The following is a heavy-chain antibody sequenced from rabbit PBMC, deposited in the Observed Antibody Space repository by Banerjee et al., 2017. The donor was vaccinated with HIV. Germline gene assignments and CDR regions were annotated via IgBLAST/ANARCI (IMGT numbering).Heavy chain of an antibody. D-gene: IGHD2-1*01. CDR3: ARQLYGDYGNVNL. CDR1: GFSFSSSYY. V-gene: IGHV1S40*01. Sequence: QSLEESGGDLVKPGASLTLTCTASGFSFSSSYYMCWVRQAPGKGLEWIGYIDPVFGSTYYASWVNGRFTISKTSSTTVTLQMTSLTAADTATYFCARQLYGDYGNVNLWGQGTLVTVS. J-gene: IGHJ4*01. CDR2: IDPVFGST.